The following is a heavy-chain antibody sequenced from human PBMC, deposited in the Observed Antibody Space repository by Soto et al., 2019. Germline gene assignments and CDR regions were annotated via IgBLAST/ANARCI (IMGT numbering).Heavy chain of an antibody. V-gene: IGHV3-9*01. D-gene: IGHD6-13*01. CDR1: GFTFDDFA. CDR3: TKGASGNIPYYHYYGMDV. Sequence: VQLVESGGGLVQPGRSLRLSCVASGFTFDDFAMHWVRQVPGKGLEWVSGIDWNSNAIGYADSVKGRFTISRDNARNSLYLQMNSLRAEDTALYYCTKGASGNIPYYHYYGMDVWGQGTTVTVSS. J-gene: IGHJ6*02. CDR2: IDWNSNAI.